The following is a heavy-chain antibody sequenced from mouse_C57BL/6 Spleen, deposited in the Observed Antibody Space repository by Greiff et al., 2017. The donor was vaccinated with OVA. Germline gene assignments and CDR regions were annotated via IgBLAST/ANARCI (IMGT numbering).Heavy chain of an antibody. Sequence: EVQLVESGGDLVKPGGSLKLSCAASGFTFSSYGMSWVRQTPDKRLEWVATISSGGSYTYYPDSVKGRFTISRDNAKNTLYLQMSSLKSEDTAMYYCARHAGLLRFDYWGQGTTLTVSS. CDR3: ARHAGLLRFDY. D-gene: IGHD1-1*01. CDR2: ISSGGSYT. V-gene: IGHV5-6*01. J-gene: IGHJ2*01. CDR1: GFTFSSYG.